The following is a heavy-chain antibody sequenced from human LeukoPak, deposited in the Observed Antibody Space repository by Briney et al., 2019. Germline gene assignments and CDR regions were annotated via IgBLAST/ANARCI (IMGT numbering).Heavy chain of an antibody. J-gene: IGHJ6*02. D-gene: IGHD3-10*01. CDR1: GGSISSGGYS. V-gene: IGHV4-30-2*01. Sequence: PSQTLSLTCAVSGGSISSGGYSWSWIRQPPGKGLEWIGYIYHSGSTYYNPSLKSRVTISVDRSKNQFSPKLSSVTAADTAVYYCARQGITMVRGDPRGYGMDVWGQGTTVTVSS. CDR3: ARQGITMVRGDPRGYGMDV. CDR2: IYHSGST.